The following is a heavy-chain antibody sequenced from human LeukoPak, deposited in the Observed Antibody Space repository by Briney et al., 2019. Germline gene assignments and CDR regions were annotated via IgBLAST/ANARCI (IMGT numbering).Heavy chain of an antibody. CDR3: ATASI. J-gene: IGHJ3*02. CDR1: GFTFDDYA. V-gene: IGHV3-9*01. Sequence: GGSLRLSCAASGFTFDDYAMHWVRQAPGKGLEYVSGISWNGGSIRYADSVRGRFTISRDNSKNTLYLQMNSLRTEDTAVYYCATASIWGQGTMVTVSS. CDR2: ISWNGGSI.